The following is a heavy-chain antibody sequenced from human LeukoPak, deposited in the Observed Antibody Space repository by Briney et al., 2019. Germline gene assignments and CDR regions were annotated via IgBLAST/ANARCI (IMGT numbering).Heavy chain of an antibody. CDR3: ARGGPDGGYYFDY. D-gene: IGHD3-16*01. Sequence: ASVKVSCKASRYTFTGYYMHWVRQAPGQGLEWMGWINPNSGGTNYAQKFQGRVTMTRDTSISTAYMELSRLRSDDTAVYYCARGGPDGGYYFDYWGQGTLVTVCS. V-gene: IGHV1-2*02. J-gene: IGHJ4*02. CDR2: INPNSGGT. CDR1: RYTFTGYY.